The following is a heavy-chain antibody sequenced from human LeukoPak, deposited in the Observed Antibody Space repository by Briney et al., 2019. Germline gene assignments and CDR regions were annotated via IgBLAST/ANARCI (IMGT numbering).Heavy chain of an antibody. CDR3: ARGFDSGY. Sequence: QPGGSLRLSCAASGFTFSSNEMNWVRQAPGKGLEWVSYISSSGGSIYYADSVKGRFTISRDNAKNSLYLQMNGLRGEDTAVYYCARGFDSGYWGQGTLVTVSS. D-gene: IGHD3-9*01. CDR1: GFTFSSNE. CDR2: ISSSGGSI. J-gene: IGHJ4*02. V-gene: IGHV3-48*03.